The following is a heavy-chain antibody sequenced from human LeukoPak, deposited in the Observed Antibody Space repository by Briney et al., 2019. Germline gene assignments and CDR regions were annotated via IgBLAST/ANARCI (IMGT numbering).Heavy chain of an antibody. V-gene: IGHV1-46*01. Sequence: ASVKVSCKASGYTFTSYYIHWVRQAPGLGLEWMGVIDPSGGSTTYAQRFQGGVTMTRDTSSSTVYMELSSLRSEDTAVYYCARYYYFDYWGQGTRVTVSS. CDR2: IDPSGGST. CDR1: GYTFTSYY. J-gene: IGHJ4*02. CDR3: ARYYYFDY.